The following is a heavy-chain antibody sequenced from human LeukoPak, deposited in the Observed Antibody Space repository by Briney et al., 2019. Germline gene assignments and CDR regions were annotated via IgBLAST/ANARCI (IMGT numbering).Heavy chain of an antibody. CDR3: ARGYSYGSTGTY. V-gene: IGHV3-7*01. Sequence: GGSLRLSCAASGFTFSSYLMSWVRQAPGKGLEWVANIKQDGSEKYYVDSVRGRFTISRDNAKNSLYLQLNSPRVEDTAVYYCARGYSYGSTGTYWGQGTLVTVSS. D-gene: IGHD5-18*01. CDR2: IKQDGSEK. CDR1: GFTFSSYL. J-gene: IGHJ4*02.